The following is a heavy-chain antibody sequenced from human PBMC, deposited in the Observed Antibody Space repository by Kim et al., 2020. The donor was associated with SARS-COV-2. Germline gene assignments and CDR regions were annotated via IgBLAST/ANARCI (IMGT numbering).Heavy chain of an antibody. CDR1: GGSISSGGYY. J-gene: IGHJ4*02. D-gene: IGHD3-10*01. Sequence: SETLSLTCTVSGGSISSGGYYWSWIRQHPGKGLEWIGYIYYSGSTYYNPSLKSRLTISVDTSKNQFSLKLSSVTAADTAVYYCARYGTVRGTSYWGQGTLVTVSS. V-gene: IGHV4-31*03. CDR3: ARYGTVRGTSY. CDR2: IYYSGST.